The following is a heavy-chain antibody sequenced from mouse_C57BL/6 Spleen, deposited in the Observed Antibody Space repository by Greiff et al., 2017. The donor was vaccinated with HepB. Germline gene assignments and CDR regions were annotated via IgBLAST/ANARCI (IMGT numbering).Heavy chain of an antibody. CDR2: INPCSGYT. CDR1: GYTFTSYW. Sequence: QVQLKQSGAELVKPGASVKLSCKASGYTFTSYWMHWVKQRPGQGLEWIGYINPCSGYTKYNQKFKDKATLTADKSSSTAYMQLSSLTYEDSAVYYCANNYGRSGGGWFAYWGQGTLVTVSA. J-gene: IGHJ3*01. D-gene: IGHD1-1*01. CDR3: ANNYGRSGGGWFAY. V-gene: IGHV1-7*01.